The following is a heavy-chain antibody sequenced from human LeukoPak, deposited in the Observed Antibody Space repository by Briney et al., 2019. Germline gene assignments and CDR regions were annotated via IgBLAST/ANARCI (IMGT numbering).Heavy chain of an antibody. Sequence: GGSLRLSCAASGFTVSSNYMSWVRQAPGKGLEWVSVIYSGGSTYYADSVKGRLTISRDNSKNTLYLQMNSLRAEDTAVYYCAKDKGIAVRGYFQHWGQGTLVTVSS. CDR3: AKDKGIAVRGYFQH. J-gene: IGHJ1*01. V-gene: IGHV3-66*01. CDR1: GFTVSSNY. CDR2: IYSGGST. D-gene: IGHD6-19*01.